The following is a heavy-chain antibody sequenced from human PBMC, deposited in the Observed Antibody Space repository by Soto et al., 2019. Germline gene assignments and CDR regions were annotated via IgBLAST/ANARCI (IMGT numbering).Heavy chain of an antibody. CDR1: GFTFDDYA. D-gene: IGHD2-8*01. CDR2: ISWNSGSI. Sequence: GGSLRLSCAASGFTFDDYAMHWVRQAPGKGLEWVSGISWNSGSIGYADSVKGRFTISRDNAKNSLYLQMNSLRAEDTALYYCAKDINSCTNGVCYAFDIWGQGTMVTVSS. J-gene: IGHJ3*02. V-gene: IGHV3-9*01. CDR3: AKDINSCTNGVCYAFDI.